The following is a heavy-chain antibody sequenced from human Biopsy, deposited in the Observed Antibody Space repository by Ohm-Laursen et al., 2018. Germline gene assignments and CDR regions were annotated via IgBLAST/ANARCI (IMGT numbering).Heavy chain of an antibody. CDR2: INPSTGST. CDR3: AKDRGGSITYYDAFDI. J-gene: IGHJ3*02. CDR1: GYNFNSYF. Sequence: ASVKVSCKASGYNFNSYFIHWVRQAPGQGLEWMGVINPSTGSTVYTQNFQDRLTMTRDASTSTVYMELSSLRSEDTAIYYCAKDRGGSITYYDAFDIWGQGTMVTVSS. V-gene: IGHV1-46*02. D-gene: IGHD2/OR15-2a*01.